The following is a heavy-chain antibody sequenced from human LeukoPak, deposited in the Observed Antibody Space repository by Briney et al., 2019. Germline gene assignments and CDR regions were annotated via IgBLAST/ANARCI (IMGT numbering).Heavy chain of an antibody. D-gene: IGHD6-13*01. CDR1: GGSISSSSSY. CDR2: MYYSGST. Sequence: SETLSLTCTVSGGSISSSSSYWGCIRQPPGKGLEWVGSMYYSGSTYYNPSLKSRVTISVDTSKSQFSLKLSSVTAADTAVYYCARLYSSSWFSWGERTLVSVSS. V-gene: IGHV4-39*01. CDR3: ARLYSSSWFS. J-gene: IGHJ5*02.